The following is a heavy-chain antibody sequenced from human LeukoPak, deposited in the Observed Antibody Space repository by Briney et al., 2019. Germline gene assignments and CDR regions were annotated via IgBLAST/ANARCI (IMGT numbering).Heavy chain of an antibody. D-gene: IGHD2-21*01. CDR2: IKQDGSEK. J-gene: IGHJ3*01. V-gene: IGHV3-7*01. CDR3: AREEAFRFLAYAFDF. Sequence: PGGSLRLSCATSGFTFSSYWMSWVRQAPGKGLEWVANIKQDGSEKYYVDSVKGRFTISRDNAKNSLYLQMNSLRAEDTAVYYCAREEAFRFLAYAFDFWGQGTMVTVSS. CDR1: GFTFSSYW.